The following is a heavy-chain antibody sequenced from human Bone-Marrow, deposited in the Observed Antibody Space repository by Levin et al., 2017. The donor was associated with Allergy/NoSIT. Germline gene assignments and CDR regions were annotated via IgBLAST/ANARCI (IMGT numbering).Heavy chain of an antibody. V-gene: IGHV1-69*02. J-gene: IGHJ6*02. CDR1: GGTFSSYT. CDR2: IIPILGIA. CDR3: AQWLVRPGYGMDV. D-gene: IGHD6-19*01. Sequence: SVKVSCKASGGTFSSYTISWVRQAPGQGLEWMGRIIPILGIANYAQKFQGRVTITADKSTSTAYMELSSLRSEDTAVYYCAQWLVRPGYGMDVWGQGTTVTVSS.